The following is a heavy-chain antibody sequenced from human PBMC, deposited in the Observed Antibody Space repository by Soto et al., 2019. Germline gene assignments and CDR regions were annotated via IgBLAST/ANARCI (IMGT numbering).Heavy chain of an antibody. CDR2: ISGSGGST. D-gene: IGHD4-17*01. CDR1: GFTFSSYA. Sequence: GGSLRLSCAASGFTFSSYAMSWVRQAPGKGLEWVSAISGSGGSTYYADSVKGRFTISRDNSKNTLYLQMNSLRAEDTAVYYCANNPFRAVPPFSYYYYYRDVWGKGTRVTVSS. V-gene: IGHV3-23*01. J-gene: IGHJ6*03. CDR3: ANNPFRAVPPFSYYYYYRDV.